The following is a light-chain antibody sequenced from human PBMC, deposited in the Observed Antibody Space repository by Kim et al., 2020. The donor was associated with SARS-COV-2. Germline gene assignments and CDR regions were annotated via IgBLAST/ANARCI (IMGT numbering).Light chain of an antibody. CDR2: WAS. CDR1: RSISSATSNRSS. CDR3: QQYYASPVT. Sequence: RATITCKSSRSISSATSNRSSLAWCQQRPGQSPKLIIYWASARESGVPDRFSGSGSGTDFSLTISNLQPEDVATYHCQQYYASPVTFAGGTKLEI. V-gene: IGKV4-1*01. J-gene: IGKJ4*01.